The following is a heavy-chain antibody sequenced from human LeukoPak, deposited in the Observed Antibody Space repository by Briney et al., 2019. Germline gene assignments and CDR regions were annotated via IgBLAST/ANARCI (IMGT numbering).Heavy chain of an antibody. Sequence: GESLKISCKGSGNSFSNYWIGWVRQLPGRGLEWMGIIYPGDSDTRYNPSFQGQVTISADKSISTAYLQWSSLKASDTAMYYCARFHDYGGNSGFDYWGQGTLVTVSS. J-gene: IGHJ4*02. CDR1: GNSFSNYW. V-gene: IGHV5-51*01. CDR3: ARFHDYGGNSGFDY. D-gene: IGHD4-23*01. CDR2: IYPGDSDT.